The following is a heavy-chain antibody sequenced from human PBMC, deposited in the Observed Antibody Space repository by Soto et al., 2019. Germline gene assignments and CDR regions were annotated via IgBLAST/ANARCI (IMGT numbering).Heavy chain of an antibody. Sequence: QGQLVQSGAEVKKPGASVKVSCKASGYTFTSYAMHWVRQAPGQRLEWMGWINAGNGNTKYSQKFQGRVTITRYTSASTAYMELSRLRSEDTAVYYCASSSGSYWQLDYWGQGTLVTVSS. V-gene: IGHV1-3*01. CDR2: INAGNGNT. CDR1: GYTFTSYA. CDR3: ASSSGSYWQLDY. J-gene: IGHJ4*02. D-gene: IGHD1-26*01.